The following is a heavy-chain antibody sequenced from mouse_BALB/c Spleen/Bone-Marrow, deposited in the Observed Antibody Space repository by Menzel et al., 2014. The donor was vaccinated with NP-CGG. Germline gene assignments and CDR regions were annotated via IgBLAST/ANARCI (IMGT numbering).Heavy chain of an antibody. CDR1: GFTFSSFG. CDR2: ISSGSSTI. J-gene: IGHJ4*01. CDR3: ARYDNCFYAMDY. D-gene: IGHD2-1*01. V-gene: IGHV5-17*02. Sequence: EVNVVESGGGLVQPGGSRKLSCAASGFTFSSFGMHWVRQAPEKGLEWVAYISSGSSTINYADTVKGQFTISGDKPKNTLFLQMTSLRSEDTAMYYCARYDNCFYAMDYWGQGTSVTVSS.